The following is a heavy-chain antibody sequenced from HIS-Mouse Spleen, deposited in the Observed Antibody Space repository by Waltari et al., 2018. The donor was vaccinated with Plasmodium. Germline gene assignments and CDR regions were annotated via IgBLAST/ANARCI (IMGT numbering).Heavy chain of an antibody. V-gene: IGHV1-69*01. CDR3: ARAPDREGDGAFDI. CDR1: GVTFSSYS. D-gene: IGHD3-16*01. J-gene: IGHJ3*02. CDR2: IIPIFGTA. Sequence: QVQLVQSGAEVKKPGSSVKVSCKASGVTFSSYSISWLRPAPGQGLEWMGGIIPIFGTANYAQKFQGRVTITADESTSTAYMELSSLRSEDTAVYYCARAPDREGDGAFDIWGQGTMVTVSS.